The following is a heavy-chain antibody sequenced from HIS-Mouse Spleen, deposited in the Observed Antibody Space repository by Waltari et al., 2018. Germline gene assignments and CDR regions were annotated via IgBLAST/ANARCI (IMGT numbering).Heavy chain of an antibody. CDR3: ARHYYYGSGSYYFDY. J-gene: IGHJ4*02. D-gene: IGHD3-10*01. CDR2: IYSGGST. V-gene: IGHV3-53*02. Sequence: EVQLVETGGGLIQPGGSLGLSCAAFGFSVRSSYLSWVRPAPGKGLEWVSVIYSGGSTYYADSVKGRFTISRDNSKNTLYLQMNSLRAEDTAVYYCARHYYYGSGSYYFDYWGQGTLVTVSS. CDR1: GFSVRSSY.